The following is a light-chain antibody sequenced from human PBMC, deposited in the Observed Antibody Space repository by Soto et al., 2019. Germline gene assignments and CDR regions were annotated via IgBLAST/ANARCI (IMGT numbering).Light chain of an antibody. Sequence: DIQMTQSPSSLSASVGDRVXXXXRASQDISNLFGWYQQKPGKVPKVLIYVASALQSGVPSRFSGSGSGRDFTLTISRLQPEDVATYYCQEYNSCLTFGGGTKVDIK. CDR3: QEYNSCLT. CDR1: QDISNL. V-gene: IGKV1-27*01. CDR2: VAS. J-gene: IGKJ4*01.